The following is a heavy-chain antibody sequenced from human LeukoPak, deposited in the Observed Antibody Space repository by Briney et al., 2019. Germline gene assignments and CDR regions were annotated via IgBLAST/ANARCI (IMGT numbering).Heavy chain of an antibody. CDR2: IYYSGST. J-gene: IGHJ4*02. Sequence: SETLSLTCTVSGGSISSSSYYWGWIRQPPGTGLEWIGNIYYSGSTYYNPSLKSRVTISVDTSKNQFSLKLSSVTAADTAVYYCARDQGRWLVRTFDYWGQGTLVTVSS. CDR3: ARDQGRWLVRTFDY. CDR1: GGSISSSSYY. D-gene: IGHD6-19*01. V-gene: IGHV4-39*07.